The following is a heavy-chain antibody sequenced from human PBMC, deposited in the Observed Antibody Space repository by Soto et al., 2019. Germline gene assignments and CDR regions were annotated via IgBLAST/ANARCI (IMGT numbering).Heavy chain of an antibody. CDR3: TTASTPDIVLMVYAPAYYYYGMDV. CDR1: GFTFSNAW. Sequence: PGGSLRLSCAASGFTFSNAWMNWVRQAPGKGLEWVGRIKSKTDGGTTDYAAPVKGRFTISRDDSKNTLYLQMNSLKTEDTAVYYCTTASTPDIVLMVYAPAYYYYGMDVRGQGTTVTSPQ. D-gene: IGHD2-8*01. V-gene: IGHV3-15*07. J-gene: IGHJ6*01. CDR2: IKSKTDGGTT.